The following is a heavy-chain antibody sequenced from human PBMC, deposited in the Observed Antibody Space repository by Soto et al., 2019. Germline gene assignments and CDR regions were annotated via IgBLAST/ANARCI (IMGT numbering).Heavy chain of an antibody. Sequence: PSETLSLTCTVSGGSISSYYWSWIRQPPGKGLEWIGYIYYSGSTNYNPSLKSRVTISVDTSKNQFSLKLTSVTAADTAVYYCAGQYGSAFDFWCQGTVVTVSS. CDR2: IYYSGST. CDR1: GGSISSYY. CDR3: AGQYGSAFDF. D-gene: IGHD3-10*01. V-gene: IGHV4-59*01. J-gene: IGHJ3*01.